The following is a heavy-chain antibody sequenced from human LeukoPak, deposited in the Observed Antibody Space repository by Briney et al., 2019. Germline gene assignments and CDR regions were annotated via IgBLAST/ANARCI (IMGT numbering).Heavy chain of an antibody. CDR3: ARLPRGMITFGGVIGGYGMDV. CDR2: ISISGSTI. Sequence: GGSLRLSCAASGFTFSSYEMNWVRQAPGKGLEWVSYISISGSTIYYADSVKGRFTISRDNAKNSLYLQMNSLRAEDTAVYYCARLPRGMITFGGVIGGYGMDVWGQGTTATVSS. CDR1: GFTFSSYE. D-gene: IGHD3-16*02. J-gene: IGHJ6*02. V-gene: IGHV3-48*03.